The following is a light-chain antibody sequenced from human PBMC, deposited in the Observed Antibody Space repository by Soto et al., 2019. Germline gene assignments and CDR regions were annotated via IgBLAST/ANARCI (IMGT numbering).Light chain of an antibody. CDR3: QQYNDWPRT. Sequence: EIVMTQSPATVSVSPGERVALSCRASQSVSSNLAWYQQKPGQAPRLLFYAASTRATGVPVRFSGSGSGTEFTLTISSLQSEDFAVYYYQQYNDWPRTFGQGTKVDIK. V-gene: IGKV3-15*01. J-gene: IGKJ1*01. CDR1: QSVSSN. CDR2: AAS.